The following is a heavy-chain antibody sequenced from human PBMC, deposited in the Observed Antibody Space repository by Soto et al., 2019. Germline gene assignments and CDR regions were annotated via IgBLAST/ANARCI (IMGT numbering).Heavy chain of an antibody. D-gene: IGHD3-10*01. J-gene: IGHJ6*02. CDR1: GLTFSSYS. Sequence: EVQLVESGGGLVQRGGSLRLSCAASGLTFSSYSMNWVRQAPGKGLEWVSYISSSSSTIYYADSVKGRFTISRDNDXXSLYLQMNSLRAEDTAVYYCAFGEESRYYYYGMDVWGQGTTVTVSS. CDR3: AFGEESRYYYYGMDV. V-gene: IGHV3-48*01. CDR2: ISSSSSTI.